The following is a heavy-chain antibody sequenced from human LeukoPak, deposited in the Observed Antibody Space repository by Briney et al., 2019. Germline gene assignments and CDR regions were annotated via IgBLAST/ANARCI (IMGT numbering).Heavy chain of an antibody. CDR2: IYTSGST. V-gene: IGHV4-61*02. CDR1: GDSISRGSYY. Sequence: SETLSLTCTVSGDSISRGSYYWSWIRQPAGKGLEWIGRIYTSGSTNYNPSLKSRVTISVGTSKNQFSLKLSSVTAADTAVYYCARAGLSLSLDYWGQGTLVTVSS. D-gene: IGHD3-16*02. CDR3: ARAGLSLSLDY. J-gene: IGHJ4*02.